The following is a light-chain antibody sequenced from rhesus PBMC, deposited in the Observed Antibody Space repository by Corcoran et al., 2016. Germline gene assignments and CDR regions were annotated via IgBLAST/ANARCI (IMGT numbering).Light chain of an antibody. CDR3: LQNFATET. CDR2: ATY. V-gene: IGKV1-94*01. CDR1: QGIDKE. J-gene: IGKJ1*01. Sequence: IQMTQSPSSLPVSVGDRVTVTCRASQGIDKELSWYQQKPGKAPTRLISATYSLQTVVSSRFSGSGSGTDYTLTISSLQPEDVGTYCCLQNFATETFGQGTKVAIK.